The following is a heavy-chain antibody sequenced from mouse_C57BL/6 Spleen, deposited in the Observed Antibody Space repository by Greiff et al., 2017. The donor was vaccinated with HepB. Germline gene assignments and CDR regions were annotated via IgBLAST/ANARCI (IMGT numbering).Heavy chain of an antibody. Sequence: QVQLKESGAELVRPGASVTLSCKASGYTFTDYEMHWVKQTPVHGLEWIGAIDPETGGTAYNQKFKGKAILTADKSSSTAYMELRSLTSEDSAVYYCTIPDYYGPLFDYWGQGTTLTVSS. D-gene: IGHD1-1*01. CDR1: GYTFTDYE. V-gene: IGHV1-15*01. CDR2: IDPETGGT. CDR3: TIPDYYGPLFDY. J-gene: IGHJ2*01.